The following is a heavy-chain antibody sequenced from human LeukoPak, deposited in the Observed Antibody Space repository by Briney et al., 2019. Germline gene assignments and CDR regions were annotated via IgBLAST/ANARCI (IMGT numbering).Heavy chain of an antibody. D-gene: IGHD3-22*01. CDR3: AGARIGYYETFDAFDI. J-gene: IGHJ3*02. CDR1: GFTVSSNY. CDR2: IYSGGST. V-gene: IGHV3-66*01. Sequence: PGGSLRLSCAASGFTVSSNYMSWVRQAPGKGLEWVSVIYSGGSTYYADSVKGRFTISRDNSKNTLYLQMNSLRAEDTAVYYCAGARIGYYETFDAFDIWGQGTMVTVSS.